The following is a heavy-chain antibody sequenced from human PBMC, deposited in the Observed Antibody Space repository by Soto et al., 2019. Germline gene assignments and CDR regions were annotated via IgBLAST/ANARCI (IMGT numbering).Heavy chain of an antibody. CDR2: IYYSGST. J-gene: IGHJ5*02. V-gene: IGHV4-59*01. CDR1: GGSISSYY. Sequence: GGSISSYYWSWIRQPPGKGLEWIGYIYYSGSTNYNPSLKSRVTISVDTSKNQFSLKLSSVTAADTAVYYCARVGDSSGWYYWFDPWGQGTLVTSPQ. CDR3: ARVGDSSGWYYWFDP. D-gene: IGHD6-19*01.